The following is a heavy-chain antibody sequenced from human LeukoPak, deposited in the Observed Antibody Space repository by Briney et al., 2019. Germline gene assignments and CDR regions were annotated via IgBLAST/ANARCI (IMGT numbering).Heavy chain of an antibody. D-gene: IGHD3-10*01. Sequence: GGSLRPSCAASGFPFSDYAMSWVRQAPGKGLEWLSVISGGSSGSTYYADSVTGRFTGSRDNSKNTVDLQMNNLRAEDTAVYYCAKGTKDYYGSGSFYLSRDHFISRWGQGTLVTVSS. CDR3: AKGTKDYYGSGSFYLSRDHFISR. V-gene: IGHV3-23*01. CDR2: ISGGSSGST. CDR1: GFPFSDYA. J-gene: IGHJ4*02.